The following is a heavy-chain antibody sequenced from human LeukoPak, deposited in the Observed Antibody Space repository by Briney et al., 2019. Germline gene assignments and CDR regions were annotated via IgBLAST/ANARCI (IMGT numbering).Heavy chain of an antibody. CDR1: GDTLTKFA. CDR2: IVPALGTV. Sequence: ASVKVSCKASGDTLTKFAIIWVRQAPGQGLGWMGRIVPALGTVNYAQKFQGRVTITADKSTSTAYMEMTRLRSDDTAIFYCARGGWDGYNLDYWGQGTLVTVSS. D-gene: IGHD5-24*01. CDR3: ARGGWDGYNLDY. V-gene: IGHV1-69*04. J-gene: IGHJ4*02.